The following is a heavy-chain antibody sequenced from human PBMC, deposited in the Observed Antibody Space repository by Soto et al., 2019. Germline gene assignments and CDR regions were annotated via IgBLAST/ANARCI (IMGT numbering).Heavy chain of an antibody. CDR2: IIPIFGTA. Sequence: QVQLVQSGAEVKKPGSSVKVSCKASGGTFSSYAISWVRQAPGQGLEWMGGIIPIFGTANYAQNFHGRVTITADESTSTAFTELSSLRSADTAVYYCARDQTTVVHDDYYGMDVWGQGTTVTV. CDR3: ARDQTTVVHDDYYGMDV. J-gene: IGHJ6*02. CDR1: GGTFSSYA. V-gene: IGHV1-69*01. D-gene: IGHD4-17*01.